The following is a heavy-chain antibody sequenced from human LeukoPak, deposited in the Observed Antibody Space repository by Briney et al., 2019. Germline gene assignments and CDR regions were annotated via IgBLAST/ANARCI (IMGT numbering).Heavy chain of an antibody. J-gene: IGHJ4*02. Sequence: GESLKIPCQGSGYSFTSHWIGWVRQMPGKGLEWRGIIYPGDSDTRYSPSFQGQVTISADKSISTADLQWSSLKASDTARYYCAREAYYDSSGYYYFDYWGQGTLVTVSS. CDR2: IYPGDSDT. CDR3: AREAYYDSSGYYYFDY. V-gene: IGHV5-51*01. D-gene: IGHD3-22*01. CDR1: GYSFTSHW.